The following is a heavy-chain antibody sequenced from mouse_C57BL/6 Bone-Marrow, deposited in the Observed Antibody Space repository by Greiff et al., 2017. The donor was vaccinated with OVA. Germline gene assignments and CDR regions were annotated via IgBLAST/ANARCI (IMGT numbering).Heavy chain of an antibody. CDR1: GYAFSSYW. CDR3: ARRHYGNRMDY. Sequence: VKLQESGAELVKPGASVKISCKASGYAFSSYWMNWVKQRPGKGLEWIGQIYPGDGDTNYNGKFKGKATLTADKSSSTAYMQLSSLTSEDSAVYFCARRHYGNRMDYWGQGTSVTVSS. V-gene: IGHV1-80*01. CDR2: IYPGDGDT. J-gene: IGHJ4*01. D-gene: IGHD1-1*01.